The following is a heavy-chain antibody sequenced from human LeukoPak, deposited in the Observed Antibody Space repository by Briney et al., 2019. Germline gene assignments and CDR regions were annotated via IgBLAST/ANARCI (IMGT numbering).Heavy chain of an antibody. V-gene: IGHV3-66*01. CDR2: IYSGGST. CDR3: ATGDRDTAITALTH. Sequence: PGGSLRLSCAASGFTVSSNYMSWVRQAPGKGLEWVSVIYSGGSTYYADSVKGRFTISRDTSRNTLYLQMNSLRAEDTAVYYCATGDRDTAITALTHWGQGTLVTVSS. J-gene: IGHJ4*02. CDR1: GFTVSSNY. D-gene: IGHD5-18*01.